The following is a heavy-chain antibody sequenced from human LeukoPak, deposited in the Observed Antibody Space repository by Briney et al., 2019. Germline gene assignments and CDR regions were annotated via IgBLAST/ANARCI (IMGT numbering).Heavy chain of an antibody. CDR3: ARVGGSSWADY. CDR2: IKQDGSEK. V-gene: IGHV3-7*01. CDR1: GFTFSSYW. Sequence: GGSLRLSCAASGFTFSSYWMSWVRQVPGKGLEWVANIKQDGSEKNYVDSVKGRFTISRDNAKSSVYLQMNSLRAEDTAVYYCARVGGSSWADYWGQGTLVTVSS. D-gene: IGHD6-13*01. J-gene: IGHJ4*02.